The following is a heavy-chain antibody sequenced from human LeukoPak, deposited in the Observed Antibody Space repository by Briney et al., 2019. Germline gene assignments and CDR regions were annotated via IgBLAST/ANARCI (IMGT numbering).Heavy chain of an antibody. D-gene: IGHD4-17*01. CDR1: GGSISSSSYY. Sequence: SETLSLTCTVSGGSISSSSYYWGWIRQPPGKGLEWIGSIYYSGSTYYNPSLKSRVTISVDTSKNQFSLKLSSVTAADTAVYYCARSRGTVTPYGMDVWGQGTTVTVSS. CDR2: IYYSGST. CDR3: ARSRGTVTPYGMDV. J-gene: IGHJ6*02. V-gene: IGHV4-39*07.